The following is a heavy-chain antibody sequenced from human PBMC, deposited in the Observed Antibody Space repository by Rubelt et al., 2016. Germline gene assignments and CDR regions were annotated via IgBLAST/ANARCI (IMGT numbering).Heavy chain of an antibody. J-gene: IGHJ5*02. V-gene: IGHV1-18*01. D-gene: IGHD2-2*01. CDR3: ARGYCSSANCLFNWFDP. CDR1: GYTFTTYG. CDR2: IRTYNGNT. Sequence: QVQLVQSGAEVKKPGASVKVSCKASGYTFTTYGISWVRQAPGQGLEWMGWIRTYNGNTNYAQKFQGRVTMTTDTSTSTAYMELRSLRSDDTAMYFCARGYCSSANCLFNWFDPWGQGTLVTVSS.